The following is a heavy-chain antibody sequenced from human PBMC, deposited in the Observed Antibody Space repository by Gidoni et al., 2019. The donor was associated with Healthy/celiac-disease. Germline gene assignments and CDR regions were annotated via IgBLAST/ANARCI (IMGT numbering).Heavy chain of an antibody. Sequence: QVQLVQSGAEVTKPWSSVTVSCKASGGTFSSYAISWVRQAPGQGLEWMGGIIPSFGTANYAQKFQGRVTITADESTSTAYMELSSLRSEDTAVYYCARAGGSAEYFQHWGQGTLVTVSS. CDR3: ARAGGSAEYFQH. D-gene: IGHD2-15*01. V-gene: IGHV1-69*01. J-gene: IGHJ1*01. CDR2: IIPSFGTA. CDR1: GGTFSSYA.